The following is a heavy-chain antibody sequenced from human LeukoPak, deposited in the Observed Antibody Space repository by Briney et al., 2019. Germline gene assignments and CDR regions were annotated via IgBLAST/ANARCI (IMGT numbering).Heavy chain of an antibody. CDR1: GGSISSYY. CDR2: IYYSGST. CDR3: ARLVAAAFNWFDP. J-gene: IGHJ5*02. V-gene: IGHV4-59*08. Sequence: SETLSFTCTVSGGSISSYYWSWIRQPPGKGLEWIGYIYYSGSTNYNPSLKSRVTISVDTSKNQFSLKLSSVTAADTAVYYCARLVAAAFNWFDPWGQGTLVTVSS. D-gene: IGHD6-13*01.